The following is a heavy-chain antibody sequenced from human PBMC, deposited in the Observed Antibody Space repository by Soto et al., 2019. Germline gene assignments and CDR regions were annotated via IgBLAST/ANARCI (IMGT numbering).Heavy chain of an antibody. Sequence: ESLSLSCAASGVTFSSYNMNWVRQAPGKGLEWVSYISSSSSTIYYANFVKGRFTIARYNAKISLYLQMVTLRDEDTDVYYCARDLDWLQLGPYGWFDPWGQGTLVTVSS. J-gene: IGHJ5*02. V-gene: IGHV3-48*02. CDR3: ARDLDWLQLGPYGWFDP. CDR2: ISSSSSTI. D-gene: IGHD6-6*01. CDR1: GVTFSSYN.